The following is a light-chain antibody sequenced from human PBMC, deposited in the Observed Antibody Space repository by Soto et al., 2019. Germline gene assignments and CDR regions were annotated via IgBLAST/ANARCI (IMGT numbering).Light chain of an antibody. J-gene: IGLJ2*01. V-gene: IGLV2-8*01. CDR2: EVS. Sequence: QSALTQPPSASGSPGQSVTISCTGTSNDVGNYNYVTWYQQHPGKAPKLLIFEVSKRPSGVPDRYSGSKSGNTASLTISGLQPDDEADYYCSSYAGRNIAVGGGTKLTVL. CDR3: SSYAGRNIA. CDR1: SNDVGNYNY.